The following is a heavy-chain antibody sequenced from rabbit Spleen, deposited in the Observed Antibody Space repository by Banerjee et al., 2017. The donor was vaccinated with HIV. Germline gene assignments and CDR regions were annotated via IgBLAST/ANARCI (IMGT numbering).Heavy chain of an antibody. Sequence: QEQLEESGGDLVKPGTSLTLTYKASGLDLSSRYWICWVRQAPGKGLEWIACIDVAKYGTSYYTSWAKGRFTISKTSSTTVTLHMTSLTVADTATYFCARDAAGREDFNLWGPGTLVTVS. J-gene: IGHJ4*01. CDR1: GLDLSSRYW. V-gene: IGHV1S45*01. D-gene: IGHD4-2*01. CDR2: IDVAKYGTS. CDR3: ARDAAGREDFNL.